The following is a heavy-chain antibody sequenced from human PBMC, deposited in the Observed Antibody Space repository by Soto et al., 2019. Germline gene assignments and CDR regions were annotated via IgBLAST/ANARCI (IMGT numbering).Heavy chain of an antibody. CDR2: INPNSGDT. J-gene: IGHJ4*02. CDR3: SREKDPGDYFDY. CDR1: GYTFTAYY. Sequence: QVQLAQSGAEVKKPEASGKVSCKASGYTFTAYYMHWVRQAPGQGLEWMGWINPNSGDTNYAQKFQGWVTMTRDTSISTAYMELSRLKSDDTAVYYCSREKDPGDYFDYWRQGTLVTVSS. V-gene: IGHV1-2*04. D-gene: IGHD4-17*01.